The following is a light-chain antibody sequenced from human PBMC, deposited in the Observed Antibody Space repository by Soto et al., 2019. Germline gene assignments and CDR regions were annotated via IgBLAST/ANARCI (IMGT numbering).Light chain of an antibody. CDR1: ASDIGYYNF. V-gene: IGLV2-14*03. Sequence: QSVLTQPASVSGSLGQSITISCTGAASDIGYYNFVPWYQQHPATAPKLIIYDVSHRPSGISFRFSGSKSGNTASLTISGLRAEDEAAYYCASYTGTDTPWVFGGGTKLTVL. J-gene: IGLJ3*02. CDR2: DVS. CDR3: ASYTGTDTPWV.